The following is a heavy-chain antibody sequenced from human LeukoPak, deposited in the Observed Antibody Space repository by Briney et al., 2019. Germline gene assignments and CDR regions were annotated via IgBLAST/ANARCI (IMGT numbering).Heavy chain of an antibody. Sequence: SETLSLTCAVYGGSFSGYYWSWIRQPPGKGLEWIGSIYHSGSTYYNPSLKSRVTISVDTSKNQFSLKLSSVTAADTAVYYCARRQVGAPFDYWGQGTLVTVSS. V-gene: IGHV4-34*01. CDR2: IYHSGST. J-gene: IGHJ4*02. D-gene: IGHD4/OR15-4a*01. CDR3: ARRQVGAPFDY. CDR1: GGSFSGYY.